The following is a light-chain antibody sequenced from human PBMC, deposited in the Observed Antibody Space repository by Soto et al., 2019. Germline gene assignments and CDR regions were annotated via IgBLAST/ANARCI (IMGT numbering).Light chain of an antibody. CDR1: QRISTF. V-gene: IGKV1-39*01. CDR2: GAS. J-gene: IGKJ5*01. CDR3: QQNFGTTNT. Sequence: DIPTTQSPSSLSASVGKSVTITCRASQRISTFVNWLHQKHGKAPKILIYGASNLQTGVPSRFSASGVGTDGTITISNLQQEDGATYVCQQNFGTTNTFGQGTRLENK.